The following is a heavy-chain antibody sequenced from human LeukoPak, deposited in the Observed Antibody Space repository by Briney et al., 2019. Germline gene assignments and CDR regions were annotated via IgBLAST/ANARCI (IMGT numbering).Heavy chain of an antibody. V-gene: IGHV1-18*01. Sequence: ASVKVSCKASGYTFTSYGISWVRQAPGQGLEWMGWISAYNGNTNYAQKLHGRVTMTTDTSTSTAYMELRSLRSDDTAVYYCASDGYYYDSSGYYRNYYYYGMDVWGQGTTVTVSS. CDR1: GYTFTSYG. CDR3: ASDGYYYDSSGYYRNYYYYGMDV. D-gene: IGHD3-22*01. J-gene: IGHJ6*02. CDR2: ISAYNGNT.